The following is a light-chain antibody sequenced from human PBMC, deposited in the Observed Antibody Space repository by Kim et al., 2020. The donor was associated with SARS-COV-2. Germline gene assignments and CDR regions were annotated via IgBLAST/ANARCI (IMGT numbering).Light chain of an antibody. Sequence: GHTVRITCQGDSLRSYYASWYQQKPGQAHVLVIYGKNNRPSGIPDRFSGSSAGNTASLTITGAQAEDEADYYCNSRDSSGNHLNWVFGGGTQLTVL. V-gene: IGLV3-19*01. CDR2: GKN. CDR3: NSRDSSGNHLNWV. J-gene: IGLJ3*02. CDR1: SLRSYY.